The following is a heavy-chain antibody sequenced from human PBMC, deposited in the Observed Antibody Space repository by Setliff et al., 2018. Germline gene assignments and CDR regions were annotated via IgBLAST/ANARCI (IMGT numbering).Heavy chain of an antibody. Sequence: PGGSLRLSCATSGFTFSDYYMSWIRQTPGKGLEWVAHISSSGSLIYYPDSVKGRFTISRDNAKKSVDLQMNSLRAEDAAVYYCATKAVAGTGGQGTLVTVSS. CDR1: GFTFSDYY. D-gene: IGHD6-19*01. CDR3: ATKAVAGT. J-gene: IGHJ4*02. V-gene: IGHV3-11*01. CDR2: ISSSGSLI.